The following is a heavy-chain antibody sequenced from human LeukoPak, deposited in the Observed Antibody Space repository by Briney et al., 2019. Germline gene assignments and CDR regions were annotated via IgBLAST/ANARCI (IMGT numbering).Heavy chain of an antibody. D-gene: IGHD3-22*01. Sequence: GASVKVSCKASGYTFTSYDINWVRQATGQGLEWMGWMNPNSGNTGYAQKFQGRVTMTRNTSISTAYMELSSLRSEDTAVYYCARDFFDGHGYTFYYYGMDVWGQGTTVTVSS. J-gene: IGHJ6*02. CDR3: ARDFFDGHGYTFYYYGMDV. V-gene: IGHV1-8*01. CDR1: GYTFTSYD. CDR2: MNPNSGNT.